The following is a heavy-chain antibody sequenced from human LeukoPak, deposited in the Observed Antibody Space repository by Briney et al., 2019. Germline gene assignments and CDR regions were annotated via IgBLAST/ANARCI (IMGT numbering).Heavy chain of an antibody. CDR1: GVAFSSYA. Sequence: PGRSLRLSCAASGVAFSSYAMHWVRQAPGKGLEWVAVISYDGSNKYYADSVKGRFTISRDNSKNTLYLQMNSLRAEDTAVYYCARAYSSSWYYYYMDVWGKGTTVTVSS. V-gene: IGHV3-30*01. J-gene: IGHJ6*03. CDR2: ISYDGSNK. D-gene: IGHD6-13*01. CDR3: ARAYSSSWYYYYMDV.